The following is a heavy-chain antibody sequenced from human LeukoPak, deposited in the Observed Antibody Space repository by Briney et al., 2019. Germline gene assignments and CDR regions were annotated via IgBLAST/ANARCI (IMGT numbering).Heavy chain of an antibody. D-gene: IGHD6-13*01. CDR1: GFTFSSYS. CDR3: ARDRQQQLVGTSFDI. J-gene: IGHJ3*02. Sequence: GGSLRLSCAAPGFTFSSYSMNWVRQAPGKGLEWVSYISSSGATIYYADSVKGRFTLSRDNAKNSLFLQMNSLRAEDTAVYYCARDRQQQLVGTSFDIWGQGTRVTVSS. V-gene: IGHV3-48*04. CDR2: ISSSGATI.